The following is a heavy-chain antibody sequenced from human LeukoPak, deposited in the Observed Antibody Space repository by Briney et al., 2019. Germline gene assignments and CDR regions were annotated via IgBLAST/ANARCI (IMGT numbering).Heavy chain of an antibody. CDR3: ARGADSSGYYSIFYFDY. D-gene: IGHD3-22*01. CDR2: IYYNGST. Sequence: TSATLSLTWTVSGGSISSYYWNWIRQPPGKGREWIGYIYYNGSTNYNPSIKSRVTISVDTSKNQFSLKLSSVTAADTAVYYCARGADSSGYYSIFYFDYWGQGTLVTVSS. V-gene: IGHV4-59*01. J-gene: IGHJ4*02. CDR1: GGSISSYY.